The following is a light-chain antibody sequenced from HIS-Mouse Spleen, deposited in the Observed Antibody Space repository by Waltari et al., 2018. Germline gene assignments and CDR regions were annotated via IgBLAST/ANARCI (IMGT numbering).Light chain of an antibody. V-gene: IGLV1-47*01. CDR2: RNN. CDR1: SSNIGSNY. Sequence: QSVLTQPPSASGTPGQRVTISCSGSSSNIGSNYVYWYQQLTGTAPKLLIYRNNQRPAGVPGRYSGYESGTSASLALSGLRSEDEADYYCAAWDDSLSGPVFGGETKLTVL. CDR3: AAWDDSLSGPV. J-gene: IGLJ3*02.